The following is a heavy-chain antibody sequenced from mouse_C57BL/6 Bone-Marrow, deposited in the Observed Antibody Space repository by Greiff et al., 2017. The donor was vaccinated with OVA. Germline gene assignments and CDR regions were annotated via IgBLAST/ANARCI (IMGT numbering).Heavy chain of an antibody. Sequence: VMLVESGAELARPGASVKMSCKASGYTFTSYTMHWVKQRPGQGLEWIGYINPSSGYTKYNQKFKDKATLTADKSSSTAYMQLSSLTSEDSAVYYCAWLLRDYWGQGTTLTVSS. J-gene: IGHJ2*01. CDR2: INPSSGYT. CDR1: GYTFTSYT. CDR3: AWLLRDY. V-gene: IGHV1-4*01. D-gene: IGHD2-3*01.